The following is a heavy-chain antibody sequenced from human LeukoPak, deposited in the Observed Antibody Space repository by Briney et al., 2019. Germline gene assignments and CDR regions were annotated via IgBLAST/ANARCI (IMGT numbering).Heavy chain of an antibody. J-gene: IGHJ4*02. CDR3: ARRKVGASNDYFDY. CDR1: GGSISSGGYY. V-gene: IGHV4-61*08. D-gene: IGHD1-26*01. CDR2: IYYSGST. Sequence: SQTLSLTCTVSGGSISSGGYYWSWIRQPPGKGLEWIGYIYYSGSTNYNPSLKSRVTISVDTSKNQFSLKLSSVTAADTAVYYCARRKVGASNDYFDYWGQGTLVTVSS.